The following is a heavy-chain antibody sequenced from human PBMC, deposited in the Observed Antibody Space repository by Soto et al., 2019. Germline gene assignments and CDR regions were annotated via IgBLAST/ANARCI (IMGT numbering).Heavy chain of an antibody. V-gene: IGHV1-18*01. CDR2: NSAYNGFT. CDR1: GYTFSSYA. Sequence: QVQLVQSGAEVKKPGASVKVSCKASGYTFSSYAISWVRQAPGQGLEWMGWNSAYNGFTNYAQKFQGRVTMTTDTSTSTAYMELRSLRFDDTAVYCCAREPTMVTPLDYWGQGTLVTVSS. J-gene: IGHJ4*02. CDR3: AREPTMVTPLDY. D-gene: IGHD4-4*01.